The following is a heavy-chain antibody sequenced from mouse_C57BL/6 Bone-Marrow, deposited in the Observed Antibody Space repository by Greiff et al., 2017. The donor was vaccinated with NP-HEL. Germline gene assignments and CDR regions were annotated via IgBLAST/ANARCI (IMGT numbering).Heavy chain of an antibody. V-gene: IGHV1-55*01. CDR2: IYPGSGST. Sequence: VQLQQSGAELVKPGASVKMSCKASGYTFTSYWITWVKQRPGQGLEWMGDIYPGSGSTNYNEKFKSKATLTVDTSTSTAYMQLASLTSEDSAVYYCARSGAYWGQGTLVTVSA. J-gene: IGHJ3*01. CDR1: GYTFTSYW. D-gene: IGHD3-1*01. CDR3: ARSGAY.